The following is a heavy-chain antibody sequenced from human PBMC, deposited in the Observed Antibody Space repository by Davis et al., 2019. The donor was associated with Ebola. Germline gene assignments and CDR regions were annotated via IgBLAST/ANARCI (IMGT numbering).Heavy chain of an antibody. CDR3: VKGSGSYFNYYGMDV. Sequence: GESLKISCAASGFTFSTYWMHWVRQVPGKGLAWVSRVNGDGSSTRYADSVKGRFTISRDSSKNTLHLQMSSLRAEDMAVYYCVKGSGSYFNYYGMDVWGQGTTVTVSS. CDR1: GFTFSTYW. CDR2: VNGDGSST. V-gene: IGHV3-74*01. J-gene: IGHJ6*02. D-gene: IGHD3-10*01.